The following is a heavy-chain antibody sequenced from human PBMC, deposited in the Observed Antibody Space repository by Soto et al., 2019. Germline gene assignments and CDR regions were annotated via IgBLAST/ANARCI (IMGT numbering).Heavy chain of an antibody. CDR2: IIPFFNTT. Sequence: QVQLVQSGAEVKKPGASVKVSCKASGGSFNSFAVSSVRQAPGQALEWRGGIIPFFNTTTNAQRFQGRVTIIAEESTSTAYMELRRLRSQDTAVYYCARLDSTYFNSSGYSDVDPWGQGMLVTVDS. J-gene: IGHJ5*02. D-gene: IGHD3-22*01. CDR3: ARLDSTYFNSSGYSDVDP. V-gene: IGHV1-69*01. CDR1: GGSFNSFA.